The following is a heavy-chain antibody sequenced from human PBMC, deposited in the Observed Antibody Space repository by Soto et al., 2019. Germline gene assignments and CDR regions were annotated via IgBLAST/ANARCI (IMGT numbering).Heavy chain of an antibody. D-gene: IGHD6-13*01. CDR2: MNPNSGNT. CDR3: ARERSAAGTGWFDP. CDR1: GDSFTSYD. V-gene: IGHV1-8*01. Sequence: ASVKVSCEACGDSFTSYDINWVRQATGQGLEWMGWMNPNSGNTGYAQKFQGRVTMTRNTSISTAYMELSSLRSEDTAVYYCARERSAAGTGWFDPWGQGTLVTVSS. J-gene: IGHJ5*02.